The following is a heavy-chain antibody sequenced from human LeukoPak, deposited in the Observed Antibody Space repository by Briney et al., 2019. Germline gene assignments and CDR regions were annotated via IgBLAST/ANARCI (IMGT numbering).Heavy chain of an antibody. D-gene: IGHD3-16*02. CDR2: ISAYNGNT. Sequence: ASVKVSCKASGYTFTSYGISWVRQAPGQGLEWMGWISAYNGNTNYAQKLQGRVTMTTDTSTSTAYMELRSLRSDDTAVYYCARGSYVWGSYRPEATFDFDYWGQGTLATVSS. J-gene: IGHJ4*02. CDR1: GYTFTSYG. CDR3: ARGSYVWGSYRPEATFDFDY. V-gene: IGHV1-18*01.